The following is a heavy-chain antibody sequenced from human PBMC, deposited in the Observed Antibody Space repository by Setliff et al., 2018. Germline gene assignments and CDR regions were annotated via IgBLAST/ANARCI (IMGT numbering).Heavy chain of an antibody. J-gene: IGHJ4*02. CDR3: ARVRNTQNGFFDY. CDR1: GGSISSSSYY. Sequence: PSETLSLTCTVSGGSISSSSYYWGWIRQPPGKGLEWIGSIYYSGSTYYNPSLKGRVTISVDTSKNQFSLKLSSVTAADTAIYYCARVRNTQNGFFDYWSQGTLVTVSS. D-gene: IGHD1-1*01. CDR2: IYYSGST. V-gene: IGHV4-39*01.